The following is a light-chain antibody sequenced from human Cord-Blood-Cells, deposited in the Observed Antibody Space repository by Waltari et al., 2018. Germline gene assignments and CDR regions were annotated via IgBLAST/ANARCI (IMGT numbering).Light chain of an antibody. CDR3: CSYAGSSDVV. J-gene: IGLJ2*01. CDR1: SRAVGSYNL. V-gene: IGLV2-23*01. CDR2: EGS. Sequence: QSALTQPASVSGSPGQSITISCTGTSRAVGSYNLVSWYQQHPGKAPKLMIYEGSKRPSGVSNRFSGSKSGNTASLTISGLQAEDEADYYCCSYAGSSDVVFGGGTKLTVL.